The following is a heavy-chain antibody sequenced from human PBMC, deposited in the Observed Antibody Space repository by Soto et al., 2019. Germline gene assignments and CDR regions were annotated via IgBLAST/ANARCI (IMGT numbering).Heavy chain of an antibody. CDR1: GFTFNNYW. V-gene: IGHV3-74*01. J-gene: IGHJ6*02. D-gene: IGHD3-10*01. Sequence: EVQLVESGGGLVQPGGSLRLSCAASGFTFNNYWIHWVRQAPGKGPMWVSRINGDGTTTNYADAVKGRFAIPSDNDKNTVYLQMNRLRAEDTALYYCARGVRGLYGKDVWGQGTTVTVSS. CDR2: INGDGTTT. CDR3: ARGVRGLYGKDV.